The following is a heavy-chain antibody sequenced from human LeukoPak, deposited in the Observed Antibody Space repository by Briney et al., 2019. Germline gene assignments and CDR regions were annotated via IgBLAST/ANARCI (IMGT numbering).Heavy chain of an antibody. D-gene: IGHD6-13*01. Sequence: SETLSLTCAVYGGSFSGYYWSWIRQPPGRGLEWIGEINHSGSTNYNPSLKSRVTISVDTSKNQFSLRLNSVTAADTAVYYCARGVYIAAAQYGYWGQGTLVTVSS. CDR3: ARGVYIAAAQYGY. CDR1: GGSFSGYY. CDR2: INHSGST. J-gene: IGHJ4*02. V-gene: IGHV4-34*01.